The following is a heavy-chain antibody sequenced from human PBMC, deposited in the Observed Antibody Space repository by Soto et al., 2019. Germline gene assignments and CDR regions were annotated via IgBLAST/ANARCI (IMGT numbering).Heavy chain of an antibody. Sequence: PGESLKISCKGSGYSFSSSWISWVRQMPGKGLEWMGRFDPSDSYISYSPSFQGHVTISADRSINTAYLQWSSLKASDTAIYYCARLQAAAGDNDLTFDYWGQGTLVTVSS. D-gene: IGHD6-13*01. J-gene: IGHJ4*02. V-gene: IGHV5-10-1*01. CDR3: ARLQAAAGDNDLTFDY. CDR2: FDPSDSYI. CDR1: GYSFSSSW.